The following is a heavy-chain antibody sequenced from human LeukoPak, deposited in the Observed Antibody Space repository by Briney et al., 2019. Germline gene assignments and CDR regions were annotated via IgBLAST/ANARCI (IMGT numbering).Heavy chain of an antibody. CDR1: GGSISSYY. V-gene: IGHV4-59*01. CDR2: IYYTGST. D-gene: IGHD2-2*01. J-gene: IGHJ6*03. CDR3: ARGDFCSSTSCYLRPMDV. Sequence: SETLSLTCTVSGGSISSYYWRWIRQPPGKGGEGVGYIYYTGSTNYNPSLKRGVTISIHTSKHQSSLKLSSVTAADTAVYYCARGDFCSSTSCYLRPMDVWGKGTTVTVSS.